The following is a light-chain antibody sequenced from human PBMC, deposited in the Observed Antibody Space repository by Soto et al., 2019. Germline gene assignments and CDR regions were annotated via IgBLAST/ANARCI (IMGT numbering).Light chain of an antibody. CDR1: QSVSSY. J-gene: IGKJ2*01. V-gene: IGKV3-11*01. Sequence: EIVLTQSPATLSLSPGERATLSCRASQSVSSYLAWYQQKPGQAPRLLIYDASNRATGIPARFSGSGSGTDFTLTIGSREPEDFAVYYCQQRSNWPPGGTFGQGTKLEIK. CDR3: QQRSNWPPGGT. CDR2: DAS.